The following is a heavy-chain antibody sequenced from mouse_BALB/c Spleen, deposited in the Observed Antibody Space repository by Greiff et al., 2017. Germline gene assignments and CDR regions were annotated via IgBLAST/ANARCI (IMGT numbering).Heavy chain of an antibody. CDR3: ARGDYYGSSWFAY. CDR1: GFSLTGYG. CDR2: IWGDGST. D-gene: IGHD1-1*01. V-gene: IGHV2-6-7*01. Sequence: VKLQESGPGLVAPSQSLSITCTVSGFSLTGYGVNWVRQPPGKGLEWLGMIWGDGSTDYNSALKSRLSISKDNSKSQVFLKMNSLQTDDTARYYCARGDYYGSSWFAYWGQGTLVTVSA. J-gene: IGHJ3*01.